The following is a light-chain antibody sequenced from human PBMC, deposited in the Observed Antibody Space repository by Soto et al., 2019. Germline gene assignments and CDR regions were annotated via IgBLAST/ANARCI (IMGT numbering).Light chain of an antibody. J-gene: IGLJ2*01. CDR1: SSNIGSKT. CDR3: AAWDDSLNGVV. CDR2: SNN. V-gene: IGLV1-44*01. Sequence: QLVLTQPPSASGTPGQRVTISCSGSSSNIGSKTVNWYQQLPGTAPKLLIYSNNQRPSGAPDRFSGSKSGTSASLAISGLQSEDEADYYCAAWDDSLNGVVFGGGTKLTVL.